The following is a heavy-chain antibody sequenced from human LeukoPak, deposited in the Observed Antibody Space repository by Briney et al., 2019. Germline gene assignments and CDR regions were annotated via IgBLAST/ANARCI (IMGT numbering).Heavy chain of an antibody. CDR2: ISYDGSNK. Sequence: GRSLRLSCAASGFTFSSYAMHWVRQAPGKGLEWVAVISYDGSNKYYADSVKGRFTISRDNSKNTLYLQMNSLRAEDTAVYYCARGLLSDGNSGWFHYYYGMDVWGQGTTVTVSS. J-gene: IGHJ6*02. CDR1: GFTFSSYA. CDR3: ARGLLSDGNSGWFHYYYGMDV. D-gene: IGHD6-19*01. V-gene: IGHV3-30-3*01.